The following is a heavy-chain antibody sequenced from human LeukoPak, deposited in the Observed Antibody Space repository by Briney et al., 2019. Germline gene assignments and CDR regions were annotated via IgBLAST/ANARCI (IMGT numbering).Heavy chain of an antibody. J-gene: IGHJ4*02. Sequence: QTGGSLRLSCAASGFIFGHYWMSWVRQAPGKGLEWVANIKEDGTMKFYADSVKGRFTISRDNVKKSLLLQMNSLRAEDMAVYYCARRRVAKDLWGQGTLVTVPS. D-gene: IGHD2-21*01. CDR1: GFIFGHYW. CDR3: ARRRVAKDL. V-gene: IGHV3-7*01. CDR2: IKEDGTMK.